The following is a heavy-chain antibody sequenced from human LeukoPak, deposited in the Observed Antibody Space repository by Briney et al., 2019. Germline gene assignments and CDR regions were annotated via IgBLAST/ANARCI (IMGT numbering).Heavy chain of an antibody. Sequence: GASVKVSCKASGYTFTDYYINWVRQAPGQGLEWMGWINTNTGNPTYAQGFTGRFVFSLDTSVSTAYLQISSLKAEDTAVYYCARGGIAARSLLGRYPQKKELDYWGQGTLVTVSS. D-gene: IGHD6-6*01. CDR1: GYTFTDYY. V-gene: IGHV7-4-1*02. CDR3: ARGGIAARSLLGRYPQKKELDY. J-gene: IGHJ4*02. CDR2: INTNTGNP.